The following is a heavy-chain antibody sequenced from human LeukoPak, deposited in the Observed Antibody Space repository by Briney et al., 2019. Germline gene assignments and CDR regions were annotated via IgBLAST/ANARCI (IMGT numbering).Heavy chain of an antibody. Sequence: GASVKVSCKASGYTFTSYDINWVRQATGQGLEWMGWMNPNSGNTGYAQKFQGRVTMTRNTSISTAYMELSSLRSEDTAVYYCARGRSSGSYYNWYHYYYMDVWGKGTTVTVSS. CDR1: GYTFTSYD. J-gene: IGHJ6*03. CDR2: MNPNSGNT. CDR3: ARGRSSGSYYNWYHYYYMDV. V-gene: IGHV1-8*01. D-gene: IGHD3-10*01.